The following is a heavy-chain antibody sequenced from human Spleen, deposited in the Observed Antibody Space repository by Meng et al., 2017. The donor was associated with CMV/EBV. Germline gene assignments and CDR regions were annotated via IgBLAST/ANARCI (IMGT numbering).Heavy chain of an antibody. J-gene: IGHJ6*02. V-gene: IGHV3-7*01. CDR3: GRDMDV. Sequence: GGSLRLSCAASGFHFSTYWMSWVRQALGKALEWVANINQDGSQRNYVDSVKGRFTISRDNAKNSMYLQMNSLRVEDTAVYYCGRDMDVWGQGTTVTVSS. CDR2: INQDGSQR. CDR1: GFHFSTYW.